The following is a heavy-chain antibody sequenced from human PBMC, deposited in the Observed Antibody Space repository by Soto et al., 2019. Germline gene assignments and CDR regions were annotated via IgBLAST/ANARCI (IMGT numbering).Heavy chain of an antibody. Sequence: EVQLLESGGGLVQPGGSLRLSCAASGFTFSSYAMSWVRQAPGKGLEWVSAISGSGGSTYYADSVKGRFTISRDNSKNTLYLQMNSLRAEDTAVYYCAKGGRTMVRGGRGPNYYYYFMDVWCNGTTVTVSS. V-gene: IGHV3-23*01. CDR2: ISGSGGST. D-gene: IGHD3-10*01. CDR3: AKGGRTMVRGGRGPNYYYYFMDV. J-gene: IGHJ6*03. CDR1: GFTFSSYA.